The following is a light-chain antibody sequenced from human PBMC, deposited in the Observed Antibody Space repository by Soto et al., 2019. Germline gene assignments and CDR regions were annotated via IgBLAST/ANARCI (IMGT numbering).Light chain of an antibody. CDR2: DAS. Sequence: EIVLTQSPATLSLSPGERATLSCRASQSVSSYLAWYQQKPGQAPRLLIYDASNRATGIPARFSGSGSGTDFTLTISSVETEVFVVSYCQQRCNWHQWTFGQGTKVEIK. J-gene: IGKJ1*01. CDR1: QSVSSY. CDR3: QQRCNWHQWT. V-gene: IGKV3-11*01.